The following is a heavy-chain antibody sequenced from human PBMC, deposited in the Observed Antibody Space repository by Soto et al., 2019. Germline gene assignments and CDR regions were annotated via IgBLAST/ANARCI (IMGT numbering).Heavy chain of an antibody. V-gene: IGHV3-23*01. CDR2: ISGSGGST. CDR3: AKIRPGSFPHYYGMDV. J-gene: IGHJ6*02. CDR1: GFTFSSYA. D-gene: IGHD3-10*01. Sequence: PGGSLRLSCAASGFTFSSYAMSWVRQAPGKGLEWVSAISGSGGSTYYADSVKGRFTISRDNSKNTLYLQMNSLRAEDTAVYYCAKIRPGSFPHYYGMDVWGQGTTVTVS.